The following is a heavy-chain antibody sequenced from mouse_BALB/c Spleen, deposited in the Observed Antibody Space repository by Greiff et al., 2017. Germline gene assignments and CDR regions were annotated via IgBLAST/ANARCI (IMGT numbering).Heavy chain of an antibody. CDR3: ARRGYYGNYEDFPYAMDY. CDR2: ISSGGSYT. Sequence: EVHLVESGGDLVKPGGSLKLSCAASGFTFSSYGMSWVRQTPDKRLEWVATISSGGSYTYYPDSVKGRFTISRDNAKNTLYLQMSSLKSEDTAMYYCARRGYYGNYEDFPYAMDYWGQGTSVTVSS. CDR1: GFTFSSYG. V-gene: IGHV5-6*01. J-gene: IGHJ4*01. D-gene: IGHD2-1*01.